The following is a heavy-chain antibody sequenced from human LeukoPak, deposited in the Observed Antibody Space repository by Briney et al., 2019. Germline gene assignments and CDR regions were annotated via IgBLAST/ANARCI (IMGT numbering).Heavy chain of an antibody. CDR3: ASTTSIAVARGAFDI. CDR1: GYTFTSYG. V-gene: IGHV1-18*01. Sequence: VDSVKVSCKASGYTFTSYGISWVRQAPGQGLEWMGWISAYNGNTNYAQKLQGRVTMTTDTSTSTAYMELRSLRSDDTAVYYCASTTSIAVARGAFDIWGQGTMVTVSS. D-gene: IGHD6-19*01. CDR2: ISAYNGNT. J-gene: IGHJ3*02.